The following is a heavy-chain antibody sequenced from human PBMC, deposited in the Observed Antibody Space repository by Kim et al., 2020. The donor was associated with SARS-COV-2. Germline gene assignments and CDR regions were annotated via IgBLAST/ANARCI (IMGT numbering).Heavy chain of an antibody. D-gene: IGHD5-12*01. J-gene: IGHJ3*02. Sequence: KFQGRVTITRDTSASTAYMELSSLRSEDTAVYYCARGVVEMATTSAAFDIWGQGTMVTVSS. CDR3: ARGVVEMATTSAAFDI. V-gene: IGHV1-3*01.